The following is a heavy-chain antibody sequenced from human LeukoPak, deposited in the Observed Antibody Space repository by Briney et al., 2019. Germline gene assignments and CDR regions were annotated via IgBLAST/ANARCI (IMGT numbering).Heavy chain of an antibody. V-gene: IGHV4-34*01. Sequence: SETLSLTCAVYGGSFSGYYWSWIRQPPGKGLEWIGEINHSGSTNYNPSLKSRVTISVDTSKNQFSLKLSSVTAADTAVYYCARDPYGQLDWFDPWGQGTLVTVSS. CDR2: INHSGST. J-gene: IGHJ5*02. D-gene: IGHD6-13*01. CDR3: ARDPYGQLDWFDP. CDR1: GGSFSGYY.